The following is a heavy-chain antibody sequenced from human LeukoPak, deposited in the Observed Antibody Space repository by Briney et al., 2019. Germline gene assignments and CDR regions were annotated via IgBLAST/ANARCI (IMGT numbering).Heavy chain of an antibody. D-gene: IGHD1-1*01. Sequence: ASVKVSCKASGYTFTSYDINWVRPATCQGLEWMGWMNHNSGNTGYAQKFQGRVTMTRNTSISTAYMELSSLRSEDTAVYYCATPTQLYYYYGMDVWGQGTTVTVSS. V-gene: IGHV1-8*01. CDR2: MNHNSGNT. J-gene: IGHJ6*02. CDR3: ATPTQLYYYYGMDV. CDR1: GYTFTSYD.